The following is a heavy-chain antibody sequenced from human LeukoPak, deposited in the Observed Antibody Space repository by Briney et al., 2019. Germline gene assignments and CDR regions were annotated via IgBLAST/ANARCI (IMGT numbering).Heavy chain of an antibody. CDR1: GYTFTGYY. Sequence: ASVKVSCKASGYTFTGYYMHWVRQAPGQGLEWMGWINPNSGGTNYAQKFQGRVTMTRDTSISTAYMELSRLRSDDTAVYYCAREGVLDFWSGYYRRNWFDPWGQGTLVTVSS. J-gene: IGHJ5*02. CDR3: AREGVLDFWSGYYRRNWFDP. V-gene: IGHV1-2*02. D-gene: IGHD3-3*01. CDR2: INPNSGGT.